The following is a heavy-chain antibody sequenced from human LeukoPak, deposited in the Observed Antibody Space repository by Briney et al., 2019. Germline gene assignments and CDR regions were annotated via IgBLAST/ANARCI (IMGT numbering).Heavy chain of an antibody. CDR1: GFTFNSYA. Sequence: GGSLRLSCAASGFTFNSYAFNWGRQAPGKGLEGVSYISSSSNVIYYTDSVKGRFTISRDNARNLLSLQMNSLRAEDTAVYYCARGDPIYDFWSGGDYWGQGSLVTVSS. V-gene: IGHV3-48*01. CDR2: ISSSSNVI. J-gene: IGHJ4*02. D-gene: IGHD3-3*01. CDR3: ARGDPIYDFWSGGDY.